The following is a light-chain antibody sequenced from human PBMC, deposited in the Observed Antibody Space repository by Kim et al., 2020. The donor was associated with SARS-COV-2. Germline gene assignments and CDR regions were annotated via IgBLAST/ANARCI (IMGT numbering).Light chain of an antibody. CDR2: KAS. CDR3: QQYKTSPWT. Sequence: GDRVTITCRASQSISSYLAWYQQKPGQAPELLIYKASILESGVPSRFSGSGSGTEFTLTISSLQPDDFASFYCQQYKTSPWTFGQGTKVDIK. CDR1: QSISSY. J-gene: IGKJ1*01. V-gene: IGKV1-5*03.